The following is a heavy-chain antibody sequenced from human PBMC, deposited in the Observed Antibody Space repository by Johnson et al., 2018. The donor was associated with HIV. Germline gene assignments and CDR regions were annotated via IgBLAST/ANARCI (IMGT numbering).Heavy chain of an antibody. CDR3: ARVQWLILDAFDM. J-gene: IGHJ3*02. V-gene: IGHV3-23*04. CDR1: GFTFSSYA. D-gene: IGHD6-19*01. Sequence: VQLVESGGGLVKPGGSLRLSCAASGFTFSSYAMSWFRQAPGKGLEWVSGISGSGGRRYYADSAKGRFTISRDNSKNTLYLQMNSLRAEDTAVYYCARVQWLILDAFDMWGQGTMVTVSS. CDR2: ISGSGGRR.